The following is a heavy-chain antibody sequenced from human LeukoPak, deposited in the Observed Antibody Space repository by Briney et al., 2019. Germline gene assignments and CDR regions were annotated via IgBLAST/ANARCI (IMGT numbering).Heavy chain of an antibody. CDR2: INANSGGT. Sequence: ASVKVSCKASGYTFTGYYMHWVRQAPGQGPEWMGWINANSGGTNYAQKFQGRVTMTRDTSISTAYMVLSRLSFDDTAVYYCASGPPYYERSGYYYSDYWGQGTLVTVSS. CDR3: ASGPPYYERSGYYYSDY. D-gene: IGHD3-22*01. CDR1: GYTFTGYY. V-gene: IGHV1-2*02. J-gene: IGHJ4*02.